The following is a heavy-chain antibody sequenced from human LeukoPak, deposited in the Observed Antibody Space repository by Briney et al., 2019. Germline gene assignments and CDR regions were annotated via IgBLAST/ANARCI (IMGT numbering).Heavy chain of an antibody. D-gene: IGHD5-18*01. CDR1: GFTFSNSA. Sequence: GGSLKLSCAASGFTFSNSALSWVRQAPGKGLEWVSDISGSGGSTYYADSVKGRFTISRDNSKNTLYLQMNSLRAEDTAVYYCAKRIQSAMAKGYWGQGTLVTVSS. CDR2: ISGSGGST. CDR3: AKRIQSAMAKGY. J-gene: IGHJ4*02. V-gene: IGHV3-23*01.